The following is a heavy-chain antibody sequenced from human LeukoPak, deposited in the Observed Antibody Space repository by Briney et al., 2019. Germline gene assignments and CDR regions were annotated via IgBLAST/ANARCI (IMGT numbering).Heavy chain of an antibody. V-gene: IGHV3-20*04. CDR1: GFTFDDYG. CDR3: ARDGSGSFSGYYYYMDV. J-gene: IGHJ6*03. CDR2: ISWNGGST. Sequence: PGGPLRISCAASGFTFDDYGMSWVRQAPGKGLEWVSGISWNGGSTGYTDSVKGRFTISRDNAKNSLYLQMNSLRAEDTAFYYCARDGSGSFSGYYYYMDVWGKGTTVTVSS. D-gene: IGHD1-26*01.